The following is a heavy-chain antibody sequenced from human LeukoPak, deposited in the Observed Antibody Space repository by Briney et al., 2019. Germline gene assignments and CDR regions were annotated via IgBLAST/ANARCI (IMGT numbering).Heavy chain of an antibody. D-gene: IGHD2-8*01. Sequence: SETLSLTCTVSGGSISTYYWSWIRQPPGKGLEWIGYIYYSGSTYYNPSLKSRVTISVDTSKNQFSLRLSSVTAADTAVYFCARENYCTNGVCWAFDPWGQGTLVTVSS. J-gene: IGHJ5*02. V-gene: IGHV4-59*12. CDR3: ARENYCTNGVCWAFDP. CDR1: GGSISTYY. CDR2: IYYSGST.